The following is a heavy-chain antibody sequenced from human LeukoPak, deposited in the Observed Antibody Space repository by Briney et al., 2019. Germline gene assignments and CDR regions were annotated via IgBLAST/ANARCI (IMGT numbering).Heavy chain of an antibody. J-gene: IGHJ3*02. D-gene: IGHD1-14*01. V-gene: IGHV1-69*05. CDR1: GCTFSSYA. Sequence: GSSVTVSCKASGCTFSSYAISWVRQAPGQGLEWMGGIIPIFGTANYAQKFQGRVTITTDESTSTAYMELSSLRSEDTAVYYCARVRTAMTYRYDAFDIWGQGTMVTVSS. CDR2: IIPIFGTA. CDR3: ARVRTAMTYRYDAFDI.